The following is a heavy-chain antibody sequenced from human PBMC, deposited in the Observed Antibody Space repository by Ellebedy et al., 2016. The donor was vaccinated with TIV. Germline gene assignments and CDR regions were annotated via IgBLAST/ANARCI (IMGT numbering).Heavy chain of an antibody. CDR1: GFSLSRSGVG. J-gene: IGHJ5*01. Sequence: SGPTLVKPTQTLTLTCSFSGFSLSRSGVGVGWIRQPPGKALEWLALVFWVDDRRYSPSLKSRLTLTKDTSRNQVVLTMTNMDPEDTATYFCAHRPSGYLHWFDSWGQGTLVTVSS. V-gene: IGHV2-5*02. CDR2: VFWVDDR. D-gene: IGHD3-22*01. CDR3: AHRPSGYLHWFDS.